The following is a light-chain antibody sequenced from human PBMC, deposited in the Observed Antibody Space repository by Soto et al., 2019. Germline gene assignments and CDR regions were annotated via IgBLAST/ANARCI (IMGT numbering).Light chain of an antibody. CDR2: DVS. J-gene: IGLJ2*01. CDR1: SSNIGGYNY. CDR3: NSSTSSNTLPDVI. V-gene: IGLV2-14*01. Sequence: QSVLTQPASVSGSPGQSITISCTGSSSNIGGYNYVSWYQQHPGTATQLMIYDVSNRPSAVSIRVSGSDSSNTASLTISGLQAEDEAEYYCNSSTSSNTLPDVIFGGGTKVTVL.